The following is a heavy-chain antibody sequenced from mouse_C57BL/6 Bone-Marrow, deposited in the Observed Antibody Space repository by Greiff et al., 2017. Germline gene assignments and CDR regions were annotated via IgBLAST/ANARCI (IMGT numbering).Heavy chain of an antibody. CDR3: ARHRAMDY. J-gene: IGHJ4*01. CDR2: ISNGGGST. V-gene: IGHV5-12*01. CDR1: GFTFSDYY. Sequence: EVQRVESGGCLVQPGGSLKLSCAASGFTFSDYYMYWVRQTPQKRLEWVAYISNGGGSTYYPDTVKGRFTLSRDNAKNTLYLQMSRLKSEDTAMYYCARHRAMDYWGQGTSVTVSS.